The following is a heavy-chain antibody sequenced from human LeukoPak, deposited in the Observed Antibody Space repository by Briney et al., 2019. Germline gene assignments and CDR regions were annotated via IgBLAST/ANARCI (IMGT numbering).Heavy chain of an antibody. D-gene: IGHD3-22*01. Sequence: ASVKVTCKASGYTFTGYYMHWVRQATGQGLEWMGWMNPNSGNTGYAQKFQGRVTITRNTSISTAYMELSSLRSEDTAVYYCARLDRSGYYWDYYYYMDVWGKGTTVTVSS. CDR1: GYTFTGYY. CDR2: MNPNSGNT. J-gene: IGHJ6*03. CDR3: ARLDRSGYYWDYYYYMDV. V-gene: IGHV1-8*03.